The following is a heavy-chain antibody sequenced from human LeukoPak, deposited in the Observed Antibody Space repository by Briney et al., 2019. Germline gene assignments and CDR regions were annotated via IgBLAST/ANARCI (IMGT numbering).Heavy chain of an antibody. CDR2: IYYSGST. J-gene: IGHJ6*03. V-gene: IGHV4-30-4*08. Sequence: PSETLSLTCTVSGGSISSGDYYWSRIRQPPGKGLEWIGYIYYSGSTYYNPSLKSRVTISVDTSKNQFSLKLSSVTAADTAVYYCARGQADTAMYYYYYYMDVWGKGTTVTVSS. CDR1: GGSISSGDYY. D-gene: IGHD5-18*01. CDR3: ARGQADTAMYYYYYYMDV.